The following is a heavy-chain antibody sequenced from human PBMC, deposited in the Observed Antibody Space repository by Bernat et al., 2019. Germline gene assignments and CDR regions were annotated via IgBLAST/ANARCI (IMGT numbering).Heavy chain of an antibody. J-gene: IGHJ4*02. CDR3: ASHSVVVAAFVFDY. CDR2: IDYSGST. CDR1: GGSISSSSYY. V-gene: IGHV4-39*01. D-gene: IGHD2-15*01. Sequence: QLQRQESGSGLVKPSETLSLTCTVSGGSISSSSYYWGRIRQPPGKGLEWIGSIDYSGSTYYNPSLKSRVTISVATSKNQFSLKLSSVTAADTAVYYCASHSVVVAAFVFDYWGQGTLVTVSS.